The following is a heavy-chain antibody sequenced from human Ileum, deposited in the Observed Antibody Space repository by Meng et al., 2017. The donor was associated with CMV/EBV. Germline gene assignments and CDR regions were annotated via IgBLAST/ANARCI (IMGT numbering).Heavy chain of an antibody. CDR2: ISPVFRTS. CDR3: ATSGRGPRYYFDY. J-gene: IGHJ4*02. Sequence: QGQLVQPGAEMKKPGSSVKVSCKASGDTFTSYTISWVRQAPGQGLEWMGVISPVFRTSNYAQKLQGRLTITADESTSTAYMELSSLTSEDTAVYYCATSGRGPRYYFDYWGQGTLVTVSS. V-gene: IGHV1-69*12. CDR1: GDTFTSYT. D-gene: IGHD1-14*01.